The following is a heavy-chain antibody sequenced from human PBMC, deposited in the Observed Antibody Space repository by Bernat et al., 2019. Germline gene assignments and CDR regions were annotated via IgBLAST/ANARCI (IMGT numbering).Heavy chain of an antibody. CDR3: ASIAGAADDY. D-gene: IGHD3-10*01. V-gene: IGHV3-7*03. Sequence: EVQLLESGGGLVQPGGSLRLSCAASGFTFSSYWMSWVRQAPGMGLEWVANIKQDGSEKHYVDSAKGRFSISRDNAKNSQYLQMNSLRAEVTAVYYCASIAGAADDYWGQGTLVTVSS. CDR2: IKQDGSEK. CDR1: GFTFSSYW. J-gene: IGHJ4*02.